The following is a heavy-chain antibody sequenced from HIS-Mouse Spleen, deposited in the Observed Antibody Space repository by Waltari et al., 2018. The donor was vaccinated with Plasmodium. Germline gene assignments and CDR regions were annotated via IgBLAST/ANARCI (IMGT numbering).Heavy chain of an antibody. D-gene: IGHD6-19*01. CDR2: TSPYNGNT. CDR3: ARGSAGDAFDI. CDR1: AYTFPCYG. Sequence: QVQLVQSGAEVTKPGASVKVSCTASAYTFPCYGISWVRQAPGKGLGWMGWTSPYNGNTNFAQKLQGRVTMTTDTSTSTAYMELRSLRSDDTAVYYCARGSAGDAFDIWGQGTMVTVSS. V-gene: IGHV1-18*01. J-gene: IGHJ3*02.